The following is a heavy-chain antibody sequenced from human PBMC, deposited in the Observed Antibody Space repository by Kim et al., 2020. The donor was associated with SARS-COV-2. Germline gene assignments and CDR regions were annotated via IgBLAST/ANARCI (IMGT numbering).Heavy chain of an antibody. J-gene: IGHJ4*02. V-gene: IGHV4-59*08. Sequence: SETLSLTCTVSGGSISSYYWSWIRQPPGKGLEWIGYIYYSGSTNYNPSLKSRVTISVDTSKNQFSLKLSSVTAADTAVYYCARQTDYDSSGYDKRFDYWGQGTLVTVSS. CDR2: IYYSGST. CDR1: GGSISSYY. D-gene: IGHD3-22*01. CDR3: ARQTDYDSSGYDKRFDY.